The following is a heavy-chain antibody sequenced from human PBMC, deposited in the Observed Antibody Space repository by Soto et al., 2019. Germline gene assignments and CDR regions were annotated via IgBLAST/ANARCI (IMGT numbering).Heavy chain of an antibody. V-gene: IGHV1-18*01. CDR2: ISAYNGKR. Sequence: QDKLLQSGDEVKKPGASVRVSCRASGYDFTSYGISWVRQAPGQGLEWVSWISAYNGKRDTAQKFQGRVTMTLDTSTDTAHMELGDLTSADTAVYYCARGRIVASIHDAFEIWGQGTMVAVSS. CDR3: ARGRIVASIHDAFEI. J-gene: IGHJ3*02. D-gene: IGHD2-21*01. CDR1: GYDFTSYG.